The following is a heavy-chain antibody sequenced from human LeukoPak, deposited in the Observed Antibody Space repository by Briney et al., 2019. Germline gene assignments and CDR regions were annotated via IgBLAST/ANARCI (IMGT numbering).Heavy chain of an antibody. CDR3: ARDYTSAEWLGFAFDV. Sequence: ASVKVSCKASGYTFTRYAISSVRQSPGHGLEWMGWINPFNGNTNDAERFQGRVIMTTDTSTRTAYMELRSLRSDDTAVYYCARDYTSAEWLGFAFDVWGQGTMISVSS. V-gene: IGHV1-18*01. CDR1: GYTFTRYA. J-gene: IGHJ3*01. D-gene: IGHD6-19*01. CDR2: INPFNGNT.